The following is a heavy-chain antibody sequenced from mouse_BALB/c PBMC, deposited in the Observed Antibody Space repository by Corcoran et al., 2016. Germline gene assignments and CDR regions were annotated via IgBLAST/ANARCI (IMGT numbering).Heavy chain of an antibody. Sequence: EVQLQQSGAELVKPGASVKLSCTASGFNIKDTYMHWVKQRPEQGLEWIGRIDPANGNTKYDPKFQGKATITADTSSNTAYLQLSSLTSEDTAVYYCYYYGSSDYWGQDTTLTVSS. J-gene: IGHJ2*01. CDR2: IDPANGNT. CDR3: YYYGSSDY. D-gene: IGHD1-1*01. V-gene: IGHV14-3*02. CDR1: GFNIKDTY.